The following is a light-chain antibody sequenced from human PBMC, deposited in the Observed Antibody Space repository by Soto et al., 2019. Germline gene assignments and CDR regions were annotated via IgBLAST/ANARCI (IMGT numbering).Light chain of an antibody. CDR2: ANN. J-gene: IGLJ2*01. CDR3: GTWDSSLSAVV. CDR1: SSNIGNNY. V-gene: IGLV1-51*01. Sequence: QSVLTQPPSVSAAPGQKVTISCSGSSSNIGNNYVSWYQPLPGTAPTLLLYANNKRPSGIFDRFSGSKSGTSATLGITGLQTGDEADYYCGTWDSSLSAVVFGGGTKLTVL.